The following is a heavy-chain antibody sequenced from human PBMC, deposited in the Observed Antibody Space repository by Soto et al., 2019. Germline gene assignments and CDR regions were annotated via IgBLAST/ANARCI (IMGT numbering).Heavy chain of an antibody. CDR1: GRPDTSYD. CDR2: MPYTGNT. Sequence: ETRSLTCIASGRPDTSYDWSWFRRSPEKGGGWCAYMPYTGNTNYNHTLQSPVTISIVTPKKQLSIQMISMTAAHTAVYHLARTVHAGFPHYFDPWGQGTLVTVSS. V-gene: IGHV4-59*02. J-gene: IGHJ5*02. CDR3: ARTVHAGFPHYFDP. D-gene: IGHD2-8*01.